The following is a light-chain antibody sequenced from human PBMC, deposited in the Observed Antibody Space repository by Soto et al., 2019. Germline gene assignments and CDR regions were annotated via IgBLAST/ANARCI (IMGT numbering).Light chain of an antibody. CDR3: QQANRFPPT. J-gene: IGKJ2*01. V-gene: IGKV1-12*01. Sequence: DIQMTQSPSSVSASVGDRVTITCRASQGIGTWLAWYQQKPGKAPELLIYDASRLQSGVPSRFSGSASGTEFTLTISSLQPEDFATYYCQQANRFPPTFGQGTKLEI. CDR1: QGIGTW. CDR2: DAS.